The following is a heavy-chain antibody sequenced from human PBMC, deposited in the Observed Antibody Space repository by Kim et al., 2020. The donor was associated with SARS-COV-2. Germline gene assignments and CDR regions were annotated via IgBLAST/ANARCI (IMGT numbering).Heavy chain of an antibody. Sequence: GGSLRLSCTASGFTFPIFAMHWVRQAPGKGLHWVAVISDNGISKSYADSVKGRFTISRDNSNNTVYLHINSLSPEDSGLYYCAKDPSNGWDATTGPTFDPWGQGPRVTVSS. CDR2: ISDNGISK. CDR3: AKDPSNGWDATTGPTFDP. D-gene: IGHD1-26*01. CDR1: GFTFPIFA. J-gene: IGHJ5*02. V-gene: IGHV3-30*18.